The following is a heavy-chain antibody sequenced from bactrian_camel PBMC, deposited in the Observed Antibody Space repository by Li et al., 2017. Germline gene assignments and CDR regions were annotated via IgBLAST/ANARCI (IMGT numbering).Heavy chain of an antibody. CDR2: IDAGGST. Sequence: HVQLVESGGGSVQAGGSLRLSCTTPGFTHRLYCMGWYRQAPGKEREGVAQIDAGGSTSYADSVKGRFTISEDNAKHTLYLQMNNLKPEDTAMYYCAAGPCSNWFRLTFLDVWGQGTQVTVS. J-gene: IGHJ2*01. V-gene: IGHV3S55*01. CDR3: AAGPCSNWFRLTFLDV. CDR1: GFTHRLYC. D-gene: IGHD6*01.